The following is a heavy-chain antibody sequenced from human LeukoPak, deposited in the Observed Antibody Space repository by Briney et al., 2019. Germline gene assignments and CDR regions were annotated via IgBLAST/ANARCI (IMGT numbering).Heavy chain of an antibody. D-gene: IGHD7-27*01. CDR1: GGSISGYY. CDR2: MYYSGST. J-gene: IGHJ5*02. Sequence: SETLSLTCTVSGGSISGYYWSWIRQPPGKGLEFIGYMYYSGSTNYNPSLKSQVTISVDTSKNQFSLKLSSVTAADTAIYYCTRMNWGTNWFDPWGQGTLVTVSS. V-gene: IGHV4-59*01. CDR3: TRMNWGTNWFDP.